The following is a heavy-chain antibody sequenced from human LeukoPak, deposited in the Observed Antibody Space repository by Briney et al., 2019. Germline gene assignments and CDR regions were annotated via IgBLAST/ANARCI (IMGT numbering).Heavy chain of an antibody. D-gene: IGHD6-19*01. CDR1: GYTFTSYG. V-gene: IGHV1-18*01. CDR2: ISAYNGNT. Sequence: ASVKVSCKASGYTFTSYGISWVRQAPGQGLEWMGWISAYNGNTNYAQKLQGRVTMTTDTSTSTAYMELSRLRSDDTAVYYCARDTELAVSGTFALHPKFDYWGQGTLVTVPS. J-gene: IGHJ4*02. CDR3: ARDTELAVSGTFALHPKFDY.